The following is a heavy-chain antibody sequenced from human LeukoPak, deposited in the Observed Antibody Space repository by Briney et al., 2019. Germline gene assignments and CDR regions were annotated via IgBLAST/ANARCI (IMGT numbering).Heavy chain of an antibody. D-gene: IGHD3-3*01. J-gene: IGHJ4*02. CDR1: GFTFSSYE. V-gene: IGHV3-48*03. Sequence: GGSLRLSCAASGFTFSSYEMKWVRQAPGKGLEWVSHIGGSGSTTYYADSVKGRFTISRGNSKNLLYLQMNSLRGDDTAVYYCARGLRYTIFGGDYYWGQGTLVTVSS. CDR2: IGGSGSTT. CDR3: ARGLRYTIFGGDYY.